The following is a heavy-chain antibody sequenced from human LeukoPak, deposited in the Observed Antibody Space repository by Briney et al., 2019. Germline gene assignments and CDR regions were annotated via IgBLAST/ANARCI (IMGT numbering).Heavy chain of an antibody. CDR1: GGSISSYY. V-gene: IGHV4-4*07. D-gene: IGHD1-26*01. CDR3: AKSGSPFYYYYYMDV. CDR2: IYTSGST. J-gene: IGHJ6*03. Sequence: SETLSPTCTVSGGSISSYYWSWIRQPAGKGLEWIGRIYTSGSTNYNPSLKSRVTMSVDTSKNQFSLKLSSVTAADTAVYYCAKSGSPFYYYYYMDVWGKGTTVTVSS.